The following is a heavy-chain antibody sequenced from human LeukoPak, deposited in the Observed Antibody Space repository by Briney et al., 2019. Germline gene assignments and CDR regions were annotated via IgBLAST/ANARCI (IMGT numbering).Heavy chain of an antibody. Sequence: GGSPRLSCAASGFTFSSYSMNWVRQAPGKGLEWVSSISSSSSYIYYADSVKGRFTISRDNAKNSLYLQMNSLRAEDTAVYYCARGRWEGYCSSTSCYGFDYWGQGTLVTVSS. J-gene: IGHJ4*02. CDR2: ISSSSSYI. V-gene: IGHV3-21*01. CDR1: GFTFSSYS. CDR3: ARGRWEGYCSSTSCYGFDY. D-gene: IGHD2-2*01.